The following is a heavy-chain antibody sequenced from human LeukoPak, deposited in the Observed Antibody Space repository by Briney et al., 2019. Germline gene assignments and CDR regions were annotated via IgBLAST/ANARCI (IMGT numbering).Heavy chain of an antibody. CDR1: GYSFTSYW. D-gene: IGHD4-11*01. V-gene: IGHV5-51*01. CDR3: ARQRRVTTYYYYGMDV. Sequence: GESLKISCKGSGYSFTSYWIGWVRQMPGKGLEWMGIIYPGDSDTRYSPSFQGQVTISADKSISTAYLQWSSLKASDTAMYYCARQRRVTTYYYYGMDVWGQGTTATVSS. J-gene: IGHJ6*02. CDR2: IYPGDSDT.